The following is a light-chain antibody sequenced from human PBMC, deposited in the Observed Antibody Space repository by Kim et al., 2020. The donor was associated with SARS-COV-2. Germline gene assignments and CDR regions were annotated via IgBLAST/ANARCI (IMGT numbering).Light chain of an antibody. CDR3: QQYGTSPYT. Sequence: PGERATLSCRASEGVDKFFAWYQQQPGQAPRLLIYGVSTRATGIPDRFSGSGSATDFTLTISRLEPEDFAVYWCQQYGTSPYTFGQGTKLEI. CDR1: EGVDKF. J-gene: IGKJ2*01. V-gene: IGKV3-20*01. CDR2: GVS.